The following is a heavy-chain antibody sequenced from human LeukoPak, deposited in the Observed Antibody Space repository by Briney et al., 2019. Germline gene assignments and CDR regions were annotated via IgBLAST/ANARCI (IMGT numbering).Heavy chain of an antibody. J-gene: IGHJ4*02. CDR3: AKFNDYSGSGSTNYFDY. D-gene: IGHD3-10*01. Sequence: TGGSLRLFCAASGFTFSIYAMSWVRQAPGKGLEWVSAISGSGCSTYYADSVKGRFTISRHNSKNTLYLQMNSLRAEDTAVYYCAKFNDYSGSGSTNYFDYWGQGTLVTVSS. CDR1: GFTFSIYA. CDR2: ISGSGCST. V-gene: IGHV3-23*01.